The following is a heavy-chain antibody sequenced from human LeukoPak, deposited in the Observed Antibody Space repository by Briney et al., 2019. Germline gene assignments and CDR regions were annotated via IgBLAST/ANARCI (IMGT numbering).Heavy chain of an antibody. CDR2: IYYSGST. CDR1: GGSISSYY. J-gene: IGHJ6*03. Sequence: SETLSLTCTVSGGSISSYYWSWIRQPPGKGLEWIGSIYYSGSTYYNPSLKSRVTISVDTSKNQFSLKLTSVTAADTAVYFCARQTQGYYYYMDVWGKGTTVTVSS. V-gene: IGHV4-59*05. CDR3: ARQTQGYYYYMDV.